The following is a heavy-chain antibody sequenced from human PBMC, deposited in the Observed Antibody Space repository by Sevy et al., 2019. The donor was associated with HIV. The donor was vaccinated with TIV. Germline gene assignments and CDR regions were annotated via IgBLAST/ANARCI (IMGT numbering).Heavy chain of an antibody. Sequence: GGSLRLSCAASGFTFSGHGMHWVRQAPGKGLDWVAAISYDGNNRYYADSVKGRFTISRDNSKNTLYLQMDSVRPEDTAVYYCAKEDYGGNLPNYFASWGQGTRVTVSS. CDR2: ISYDGNNR. J-gene: IGHJ4*02. CDR3: AKEDYGGNLPNYFAS. D-gene: IGHD4-17*01. V-gene: IGHV3-30*18. CDR1: GFTFSGHG.